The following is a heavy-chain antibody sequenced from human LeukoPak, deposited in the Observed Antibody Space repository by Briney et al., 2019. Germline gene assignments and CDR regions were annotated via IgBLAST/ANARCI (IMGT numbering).Heavy chain of an antibody. Sequence: PGGSLRLSCAASESSFINYWMHWVRQSPGKRLVWVSYIDTYGGDTNYADSVKGRFTISRDNAKNTLYLQMNSLTVDDTAVYFCARGPYYDDSVGHPNIWGHGTMVTVSS. CDR2: IDTYGGDT. J-gene: IGHJ3*02. D-gene: IGHD3-22*01. CDR3: ARGPYYDDSVGHPNI. CDR1: ESSFINYW. V-gene: IGHV3-74*01.